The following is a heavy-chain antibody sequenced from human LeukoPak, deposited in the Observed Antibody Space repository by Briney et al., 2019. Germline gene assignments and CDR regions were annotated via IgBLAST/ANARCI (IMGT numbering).Heavy chain of an antibody. D-gene: IGHD5-12*01. CDR1: GDSIRSGTYY. J-gene: IGHJ4*02. CDR2: IYTSGST. Sequence: TLSLTCSVSGDSIRSGTYYWSWIRQPAGKGLEWIGRIYTSGSTSYSPSLKSRVTISVDTSKNQFSLKLTSVTAADTAVYYCARGGGATRIDYWGQGTLVTVSS. V-gene: IGHV4-61*02. CDR3: ARGGGATRIDY.